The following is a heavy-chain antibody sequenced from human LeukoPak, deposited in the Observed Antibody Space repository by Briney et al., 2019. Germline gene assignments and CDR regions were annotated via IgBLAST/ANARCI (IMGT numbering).Heavy chain of an antibody. J-gene: IGHJ4*02. Sequence: PSETLSLTCTVSGGSISSSSYYWGWIRQPPGKGLEWIGSIYYSGSTYYNPSLKSRVTISVDTSKNQFSLKLSSVTAADTAVYYCARPGIDDSSGCYYPWDYWGQGTLVTVSS. CDR2: IYYSGST. V-gene: IGHV4-39*01. CDR3: ARPGIDDSSGCYYPWDY. CDR1: GGSISSSSYY. D-gene: IGHD3-22*01.